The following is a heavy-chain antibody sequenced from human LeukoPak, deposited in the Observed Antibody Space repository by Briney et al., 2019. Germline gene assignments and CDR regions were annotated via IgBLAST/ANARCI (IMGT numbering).Heavy chain of an antibody. CDR1: GFTFSSYD. D-gene: IGHD1-26*01. Sequence: GGSLRLSRAASGFTFSSYDMNWVRQAPGKGLEWVSYISSSGSTIYYADSVKGRLTISRDNAKNSLYLQMSSLRAEDTAVYYCARVSSGSYYILDYWGQGTLVTVSS. CDR3: ARVSSGSYYILDY. J-gene: IGHJ4*02. CDR2: ISSSGSTI. V-gene: IGHV3-48*03.